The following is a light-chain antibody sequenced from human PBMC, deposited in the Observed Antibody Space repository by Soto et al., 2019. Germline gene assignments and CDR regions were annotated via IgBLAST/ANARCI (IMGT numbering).Light chain of an antibody. J-gene: IGKJ1*01. CDR3: QPYNSYSPCK. CDR2: DAS. Sequence: DIQMAHSPSTLSASVGDRVTITCRASQSISSWLAWYQQKPGKAPKLLIYDASSLESGVPSRFSGSGSGTEFTLTITSLQPDDFATYYCQPYNSYSPCKFVQGTKVDIK. V-gene: IGKV1-5*01. CDR1: QSISSW.